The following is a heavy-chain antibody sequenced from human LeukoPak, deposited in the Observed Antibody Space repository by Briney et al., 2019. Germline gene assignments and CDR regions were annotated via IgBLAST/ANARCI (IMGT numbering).Heavy chain of an antibody. V-gene: IGHV4-4*02. J-gene: IGHJ4*02. D-gene: IGHD1-26*01. CDR1: GGSITTTNW. CDR2: VHLNGAT. CDR3: TRESGAFSPFGF. Sequence: SGTLSLTCAVFGGSITTTNWGGWVRQPPGKGLEWIGEVHLNGATNYNPSLEGRFSMSIDKSNNPLSLEVTSVTAADTAMYYGTRESGAFSPFGFWGQGTLVTVSS.